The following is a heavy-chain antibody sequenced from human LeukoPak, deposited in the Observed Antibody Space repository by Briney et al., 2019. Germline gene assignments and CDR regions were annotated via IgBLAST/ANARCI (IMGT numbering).Heavy chain of an antibody. CDR3: ARDTYDILTGYRYWYFDL. CDR1: GGSISSYY. Sequence: PSETLSLTCTVSGGSISSYYWSWIRHPPGKGLEWIGYIYYSGSTNYNPSLKSRVTISVDTSKNQFSLKLSSVTAADTAVYYCARDTYDILTGYRYWYFDLWGRGTLVTVSS. J-gene: IGHJ2*01. V-gene: IGHV4-59*01. D-gene: IGHD3-9*01. CDR2: IYYSGST.